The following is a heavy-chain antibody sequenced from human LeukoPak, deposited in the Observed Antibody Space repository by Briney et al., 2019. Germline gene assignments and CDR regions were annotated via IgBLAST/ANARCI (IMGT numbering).Heavy chain of an antibody. Sequence: GGSLRLSCAASGFIFRSYAMHWVRQAPGKGLEGVAIIWNDGSNENYADSVKGRFTISRDNSKNTLYLQMNSLRAEDTAVYYCARGTLEHCSGASCYPLDSWGQGTLVTVSP. CDR1: GFIFRSYA. CDR3: ARGTLEHCSGASCYPLDS. D-gene: IGHD2-15*01. CDR2: IWNDGSNE. J-gene: IGHJ5*01. V-gene: IGHV3-33*01.